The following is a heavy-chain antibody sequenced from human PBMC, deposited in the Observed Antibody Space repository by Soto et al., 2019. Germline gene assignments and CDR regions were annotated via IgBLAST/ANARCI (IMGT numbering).Heavy chain of an antibody. J-gene: IGHJ6*02. V-gene: IGHV1-69*06. CDR3: ARDLRYFDWLLETYYYGMDV. CDR1: GGTFSSYA. D-gene: IGHD3-9*01. CDR2: IIPIFGTA. Sequence: SVKVSCKASGGTFSSYAISWVRQAPGQGLEWMGGIIPIFGTANYAQKFQGRVTITADKSTSTAYMELSSLRSEDTAVYYCARDLRYFDWLLETYYYGMDVWGQGTTVTVSS.